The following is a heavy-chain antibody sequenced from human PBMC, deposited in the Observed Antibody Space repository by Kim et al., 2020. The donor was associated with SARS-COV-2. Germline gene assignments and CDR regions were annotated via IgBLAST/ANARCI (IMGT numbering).Heavy chain of an antibody. CDR1: GGSFSGYY. J-gene: IGHJ4*02. CDR3: ARGTWTAPTYFEC. V-gene: IGHV4-34*01. D-gene: IGHD5-12*01. CDR2: INHSGST. Sequence: SETLSLTCAVYGGSFSGYYWSWIRQPPGKGLEWIGKINHSGSTNYNPSLKSRVTISVDTSKNQFSLKLSSVTAADTAVYYCARGTWTAPTYFECWGQGTLVTVSS.